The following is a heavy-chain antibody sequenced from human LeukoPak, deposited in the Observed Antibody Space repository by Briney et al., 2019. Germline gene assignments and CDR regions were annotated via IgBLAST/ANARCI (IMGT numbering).Heavy chain of an antibody. J-gene: IGHJ6*03. CDR1: GGSISSYY. CDR3: ARWSGWPNYNMDV. V-gene: IGHV4-59*01. D-gene: IGHD6-19*01. CDR2: IYYSGST. Sequence: TSETLSLTCTVSGGSISSYYWGWIRQPPGKGLEWIGYIYYSGSTNYNPSLKSRVTISVDTSKNQISLKLTSVTAADTAVYYCARWSGWPNYNMDVWGKGTTVTMSS.